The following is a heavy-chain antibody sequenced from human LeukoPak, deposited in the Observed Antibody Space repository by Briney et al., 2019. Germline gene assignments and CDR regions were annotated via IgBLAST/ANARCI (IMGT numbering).Heavy chain of an antibody. Sequence: ASVKVSCKASGYTFTSYYMHWVRQAPGQGLEWMGIINPSGGSTSYAQKFQGRVTMTRDTSTCTVYMELSSLRSEDTAVYYCARDVGGGMVRGVRYYFDYWGQGTLVTVSS. V-gene: IGHV1-46*03. CDR3: ARDVGGGMVRGVRYYFDY. CDR1: GYTFTSYY. D-gene: IGHD3-10*01. J-gene: IGHJ4*02. CDR2: INPSGGST.